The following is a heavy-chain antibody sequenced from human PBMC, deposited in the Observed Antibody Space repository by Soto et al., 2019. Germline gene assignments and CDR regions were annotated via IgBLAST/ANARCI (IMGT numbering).Heavy chain of an antibody. Sequence: QVQLVQSGAEVKKPGSSVKVSCKASGGTFSSYAISWVRQAPGQGLEWMGGIIPIFGTANYAQKFQGRVTSPADESTSTAYMELSSLRSEDTAVYYCASVVVVPAATLGHDAFDIWGQGTMVTVSS. D-gene: IGHD2-2*01. CDR3: ASVVVVPAATLGHDAFDI. CDR2: IIPIFGTA. J-gene: IGHJ3*02. CDR1: GGTFSSYA. V-gene: IGHV1-69*01.